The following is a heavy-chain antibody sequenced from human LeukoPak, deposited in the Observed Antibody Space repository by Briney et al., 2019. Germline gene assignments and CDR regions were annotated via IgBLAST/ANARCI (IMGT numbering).Heavy chain of an antibody. CDR2: INSGNGNT. D-gene: IGHD2-2*01. CDR3: ARGGYCSSTSCLNFDY. Sequence: ASVKVSCKASGYTFTTYAMHWVRQAPGQRLEWMGWINSGNGNTKYSQKFQVRVTITRDTSASTAYMELSSLRSEDTAVYYCARGGYCSSTSCLNFDYWGQGTLVTVSS. CDR1: GYTFTTYA. J-gene: IGHJ4*02. V-gene: IGHV1-3*01.